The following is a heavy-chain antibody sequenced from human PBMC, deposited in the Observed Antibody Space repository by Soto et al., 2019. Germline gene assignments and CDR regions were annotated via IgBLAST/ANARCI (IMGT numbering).Heavy chain of an antibody. CDR1: RDTFTSYA. Sequence: ASVKVSCKASRDTFTSYAMHPLCLAPGQKPECFGWINADNGITKYSQKSQGRVTTTRDTSASTAYRELSRLRSEDTAVYYCARDSSPYYDFWSGYHGDAFDIWGQGTMVTVSS. J-gene: IGHJ3*02. V-gene: IGHV1-3*01. CDR2: INADNGIT. CDR3: ARDSSPYYDFWSGYHGDAFDI. D-gene: IGHD3-3*01.